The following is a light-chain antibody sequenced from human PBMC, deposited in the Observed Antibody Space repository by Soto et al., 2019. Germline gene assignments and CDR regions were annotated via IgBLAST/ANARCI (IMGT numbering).Light chain of an antibody. CDR2: AGS. Sequence: QSALTQPASVSGSPGQSITISCTGTNSDVGGFNLVSWYQLHPVKAPKLIIYAGSKRPSGVSNRFSASKSGNTASLTISGLQAEDEADYYCCSYAGSSTFLVFGGGTKVTVL. V-gene: IGLV2-23*03. CDR3: CSYAGSSTFLV. J-gene: IGLJ2*01. CDR1: NSDVGGFNL.